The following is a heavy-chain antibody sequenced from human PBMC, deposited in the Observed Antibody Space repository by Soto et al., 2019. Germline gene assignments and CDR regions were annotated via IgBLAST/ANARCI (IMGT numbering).Heavy chain of an antibody. J-gene: IGHJ4*02. CDR2: INYSGTT. CDR3: ARLQVAGTNYFDY. Sequence: PSETLSLTCTVSGGSISSSSYYWGWIRHSSGKGLEWIGSINYSGTTYYNPSLKSRVTISVDTSKNQFSLKLSSVTAADTAVYYCARLQVAGTNYFDYWGQGTLVTVSS. V-gene: IGHV4-39*01. D-gene: IGHD6-19*01. CDR1: GGSISSSSYY.